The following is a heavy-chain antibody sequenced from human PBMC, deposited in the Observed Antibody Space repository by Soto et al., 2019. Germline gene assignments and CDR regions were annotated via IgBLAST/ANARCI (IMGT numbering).Heavy chain of an antibody. CDR3: AREGSCSVVGSGSYYYHGMDV. D-gene: IGHD2-15*01. Sequence: QVQLEQSGAEVKKPGASVNVSCKASGYSFTKYGVIWVRQAPGQGLEWLGWISIYNGNTIYAQKLQGRVTVTTATSASTVSMEVRSLRPDDSAVYYCAREGSCSVVGSGSYYYHGMDVWGQGTTVTVSS. CDR1: GYSFTKYG. CDR2: ISIYNGNT. V-gene: IGHV1-18*01. J-gene: IGHJ6*02.